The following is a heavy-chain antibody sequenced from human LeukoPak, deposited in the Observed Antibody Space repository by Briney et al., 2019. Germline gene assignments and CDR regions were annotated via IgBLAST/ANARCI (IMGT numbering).Heavy chain of an antibody. Sequence: SETLSLTCTVSGGSISSYYWSWIRQPPGKGLEWIGYIYYSGCTNYNPSLKSRVTISVDTSKNQFSLKLSSVTAADTAVYYCARVMFSVAGTKFDYWGQGTLVTVSS. CDR3: ARVMFSVAGTKFDY. CDR2: IYYSGCT. D-gene: IGHD6-19*01. CDR1: GGSISSYY. J-gene: IGHJ4*02. V-gene: IGHV4-59*01.